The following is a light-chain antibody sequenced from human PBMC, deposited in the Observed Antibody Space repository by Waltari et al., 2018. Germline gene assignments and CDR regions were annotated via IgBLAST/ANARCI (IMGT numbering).Light chain of an antibody. CDR1: SGHSTNI. CDR3: ETGGHGTWV. CDR2: VNSDGTH. V-gene: IGLV4-69*01. J-gene: IGLJ3*02. Sequence: QLVLTQSPSASASLGASVKLTCTLDSGHSTNIVAWLQQHPEKGPRYLMKVNSDGTHTKGDDIPDRCSGSSSGAERYLTISSVQSEDEADYYCETGGHGTWVFGGGTKLTVL.